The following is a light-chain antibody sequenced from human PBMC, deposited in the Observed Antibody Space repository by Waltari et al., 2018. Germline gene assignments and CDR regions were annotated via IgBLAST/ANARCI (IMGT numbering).Light chain of an antibody. CDR3: SSFTSTNTLL. CDR1: SSDIGYYDY. CDR2: DVS. V-gene: IGLV2-14*03. J-gene: IGLJ2*01. Sequence: QSALTPPASVSGSPGQSITISCPGTSSDIGYYDYVSWYQQHPGKAPKLIIYDVSERPSGVSNRFSGSKSGNTASLTISGLQAEDEADYYCSSFTSTNTLLFGGGTKLTVL.